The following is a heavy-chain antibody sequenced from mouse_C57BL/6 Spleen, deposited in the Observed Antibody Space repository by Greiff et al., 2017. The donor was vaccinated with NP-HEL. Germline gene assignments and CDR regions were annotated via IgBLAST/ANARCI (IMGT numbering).Heavy chain of an antibody. CDR2: ISSGSSTN. Sequence: EVQVVESGGGLVKPGGSLKLSCAASGFTFSDYGMHWVRQTPEKGLEWVAYISSGSSTNYYADTVKGRSTISRDNAKNTLFLQMTSLRSEDTAMYYGARKSKSYAMEYWGQGTSVTVSS. V-gene: IGHV5-17*01. CDR1: GFTFSDYG. D-gene: IGHD2-5*01. J-gene: IGHJ4*01. CDR3: ARKSKSYAMEY.